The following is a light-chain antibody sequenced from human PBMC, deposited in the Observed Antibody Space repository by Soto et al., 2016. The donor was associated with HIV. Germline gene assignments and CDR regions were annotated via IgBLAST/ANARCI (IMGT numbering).Light chain of an antibody. V-gene: IGLV3-21*03. Sequence: SYELTQPPSVSVAPGKTARITCGGNNIESESVHWYQQKPGQTPVVVVYDDSDRPSGIPERFSGSNSGNTATLTISRVEAGDEADYYCQVWDSNSDHPGVVFGGGTKLTVL. CDR3: QVWDSNSDHPGVV. CDR1: NIESES. J-gene: IGLJ2*01. CDR2: DDS.